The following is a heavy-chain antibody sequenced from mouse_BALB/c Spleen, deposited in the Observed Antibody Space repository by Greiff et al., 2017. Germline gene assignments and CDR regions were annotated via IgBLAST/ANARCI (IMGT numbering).Heavy chain of an antibody. V-gene: IGHV1-82*01. Sequence: VQLVESGPELVKPGASVKISCKASGYAFSSSWMNWVKQRPGQGLEWIGRIYPGDGDTNYNGKFKGKATLTADKSSSTAYMQLSSLTSVDSAVYFCAREDGYDGDAYWGQGTLVTVSA. CDR2: IYPGDGDT. CDR1: GYAFSSSW. J-gene: IGHJ3*01. D-gene: IGHD2-2*01. CDR3: AREDGYDGDAY.